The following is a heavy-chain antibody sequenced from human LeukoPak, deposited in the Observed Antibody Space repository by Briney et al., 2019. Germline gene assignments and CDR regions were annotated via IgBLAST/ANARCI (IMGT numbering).Heavy chain of an antibody. CDR3: ARVIAAADEYDY. J-gene: IGHJ4*02. V-gene: IGHV1-69*04. CDR2: IIPIVAIA. CDR1: GGTFSSYA. Sequence: SVKVSCKASGGTFSSYAISWVRQAPGQGLEWMGRIIPIVAIANYAQKFQGRVTITADKSTSTAYMELSSLRSEDTAVYYCARVIAAADEYDYWGQGTLVTVSS. D-gene: IGHD6-13*01.